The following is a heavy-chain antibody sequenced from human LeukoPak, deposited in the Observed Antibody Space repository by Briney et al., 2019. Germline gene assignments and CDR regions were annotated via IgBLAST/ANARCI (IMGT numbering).Heavy chain of an antibody. CDR2: INHSRNT. CDR1: GGSFSGYY. Sequence: SETLSLTCAVYGGSFSGYYWSWIRQPPGKGLEWIGEINHSRNTNYNPSLKSRVTISVDTSKNQFSLKVCSVTAADTAVYYCARARRDSGYYNVDYWGQGALVTVSS. V-gene: IGHV4-34*01. CDR3: ARARRDSGYYNVDY. J-gene: IGHJ4*02. D-gene: IGHD3-3*01.